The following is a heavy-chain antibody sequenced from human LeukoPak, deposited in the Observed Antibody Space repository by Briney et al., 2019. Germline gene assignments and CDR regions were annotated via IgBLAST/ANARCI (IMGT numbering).Heavy chain of an antibody. D-gene: IGHD5-24*01. V-gene: IGHV1-69*02. CDR1: GGTFSSYT. CDR3: ALEGMATLDAFDI. Sequence: SVKVSCKASGGTFSSYTISWVRQAPGQGLEWIGRIIPILGIANYAQKFQGRVTITADKSTSTAYMELSSLRSEDTAVYYCALEGMATLDAFDIWGQGTMVTVSS. CDR2: IIPILGIA. J-gene: IGHJ3*02.